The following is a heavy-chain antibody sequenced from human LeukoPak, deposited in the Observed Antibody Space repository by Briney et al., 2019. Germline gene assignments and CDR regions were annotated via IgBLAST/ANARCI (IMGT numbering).Heavy chain of an antibody. D-gene: IGHD2-21*02. CDR3: ARDIVVTSSPDAFDI. V-gene: IGHV4-31*03. CDR2: ISNSGTT. J-gene: IGHJ3*02. Sequence: SETLSLTCTVSGDSVTSGGYFWTWIRQHPGKGLEWIGYISNSGTTSYDPSLKSRVSISVDTSNNQFSLRLSSVTAADTAVYYCARDIVVTSSPDAFDIWGQGTMVTVSS. CDR1: GDSVTSGGYF.